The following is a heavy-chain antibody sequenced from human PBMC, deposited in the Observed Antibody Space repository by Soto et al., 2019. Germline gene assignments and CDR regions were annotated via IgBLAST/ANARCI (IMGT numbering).Heavy chain of an antibody. Sequence: PGESLKISCKGSGYSFTSYWISWVRQMPGKGLEWMGRIDPSDSYTNYSPSFQGHVTISADKSISTAYLQWSSLKASDTAMYYCARQPVANRRDYYYYGMDVWGQGTTVTVSS. J-gene: IGHJ6*02. CDR3: ARQPVANRRDYYYYGMDV. V-gene: IGHV5-10-1*01. CDR2: IDPSDSYT. D-gene: IGHD5-12*01. CDR1: GYSFTSYW.